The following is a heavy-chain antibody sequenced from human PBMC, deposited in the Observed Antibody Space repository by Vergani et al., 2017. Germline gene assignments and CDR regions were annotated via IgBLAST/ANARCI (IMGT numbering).Heavy chain of an antibody. D-gene: IGHD3-10*01. Sequence: QLQLQESGPGLVKPSETLSLTCTVSGGSISSSSYYWGWIRQPPGKGLEWIGTIYYTGTTYYNEAHKSRLTISVDTSKNLFSLRLKSVTATDTGMYYCARPVGPSAIADGYHVWGQGTMVTVS. CDR1: GGSISSSSYY. CDR2: IYYTGTT. CDR3: ARPVGPSAIADGYHV. V-gene: IGHV4-39*02. J-gene: IGHJ3*01.